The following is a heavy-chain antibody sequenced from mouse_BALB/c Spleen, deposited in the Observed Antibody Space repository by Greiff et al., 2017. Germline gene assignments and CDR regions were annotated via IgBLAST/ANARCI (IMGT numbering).Heavy chain of an antibody. V-gene: IGHV5-6*02. J-gene: IGHJ2*01. Sequence: EVKVVESGGDLVKPGGSLKLSCAASGFTFSSYGMSWVRQTPDKRLEWVATISSGGSYTYYPDSVKGRFTISRDNAKNTLYLQMSSLKSEDTAMYYCARRIYGNYYFDYWGQGTTLTVSS. CDR1: GFTFSSYG. CDR3: ARRIYGNYYFDY. CDR2: ISSGGSYT. D-gene: IGHD2-1*01.